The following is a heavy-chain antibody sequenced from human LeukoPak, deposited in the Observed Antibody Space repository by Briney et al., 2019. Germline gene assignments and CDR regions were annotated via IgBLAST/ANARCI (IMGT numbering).Heavy chain of an antibody. D-gene: IGHD3-22*01. CDR2: ISSSSSYI. CDR1: GFTFSSYS. V-gene: IGHV3-21*01. J-gene: IGHJ4*02. CDR3: ARDPEAQYYYDSSGRGALNDY. Sequence: GGSLRLSCAASGFTFSSYSMNWVRQAPGKGLEWVSSISSSSSYIYYADSVKGRFTISRDNAKNSLYLQMNSLRAEDTAVYYCARDPEAQYYYDSSGRGALNDYWGQGTLVTVSS.